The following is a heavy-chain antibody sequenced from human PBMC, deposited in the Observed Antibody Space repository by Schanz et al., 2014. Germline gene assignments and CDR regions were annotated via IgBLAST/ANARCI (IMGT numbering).Heavy chain of an antibody. V-gene: IGHV1-18*01. CDR1: GYAFTTYG. Sequence: QVQLVQSGAEAKKPGASVRVSCKASGYAFTTYGISWVRQAPGQGPEFMGWISTFRNEDTNSAQRFQCRLTMTTDTSSITADMELRNLRADDTAVDYCAKGFDCWDRWGQGTLVIDSA. J-gene: IGHJ4*02. CDR3: AKGFDCWDR. CDR2: ISTFRNEDT. D-gene: IGHD3-3*01.